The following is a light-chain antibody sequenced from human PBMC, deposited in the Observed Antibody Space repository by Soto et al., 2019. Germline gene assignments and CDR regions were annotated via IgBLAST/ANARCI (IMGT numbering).Light chain of an antibody. Sequence: DIQXTQSPSTXXASVGDRVTXXXXASQXISSWLAWYQQKPGKAPKLLIYDASSLESGVPSRFSGSGSGTEFTLTISSLQPDDFATYYCQQYNSYSITFGQGTRLEIK. CDR1: QXISSW. CDR3: QQYNSYSIT. J-gene: IGKJ5*01. V-gene: IGKV1-5*01. CDR2: DAS.